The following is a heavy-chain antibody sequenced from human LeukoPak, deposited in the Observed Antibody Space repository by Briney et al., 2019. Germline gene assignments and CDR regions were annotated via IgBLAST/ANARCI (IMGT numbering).Heavy chain of an antibody. CDR2: IDKQDNLYAT. Sequence: GGSLELSCVASGFPFSGFAVHWVRQSSGKGPEGVCLIDKQDNLYATAYAESVKGRFTISRDDSKDTAFLHMDSLKTEDTALYYSTRDRGTYNWFDPWGQGTLVTVSS. CDR3: TRDRGTYNWFDP. CDR1: GFPFSGFA. V-gene: IGHV3-73*01. J-gene: IGHJ5*02. D-gene: IGHD2-15*01.